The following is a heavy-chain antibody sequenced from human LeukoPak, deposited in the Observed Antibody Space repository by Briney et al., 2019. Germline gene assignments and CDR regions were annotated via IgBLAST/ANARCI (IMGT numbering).Heavy chain of an antibody. CDR1: GCSISSSRYY. D-gene: IGHD3-16*01. CDR2: IYYSGST. Sequence: SETLSLTCNVSGCSISSSRYYWGWIRQPPGKGLEWIGSIYYSGSTYYNPSLKSRVTISVDTSKNQFALKLSSVTAADTAVYYCAHFRGGAFDFWGQGTMVTVSA. J-gene: IGHJ3*01. V-gene: IGHV4-39*01. CDR3: AHFRGGAFDF.